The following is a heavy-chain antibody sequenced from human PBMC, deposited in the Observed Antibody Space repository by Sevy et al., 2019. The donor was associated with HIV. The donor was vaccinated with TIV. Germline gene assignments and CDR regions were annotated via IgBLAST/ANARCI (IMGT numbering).Heavy chain of an antibody. CDR3: TTDLNYDSSGYYAFFDY. J-gene: IGHJ4*02. Sequence: GGSLRLSCAASGFTFSNAWMSWVRQAPGKGLEWVGRIKSKTDGGTTDHAAPVKGRFTISRDDSKNTLYLQMNSLKTEDTAVYYCTTDLNYDSSGYYAFFDYWGQGTLVTVSS. CDR2: IKSKTDGGTT. D-gene: IGHD3-22*01. CDR1: GFTFSNAW. V-gene: IGHV3-15*01.